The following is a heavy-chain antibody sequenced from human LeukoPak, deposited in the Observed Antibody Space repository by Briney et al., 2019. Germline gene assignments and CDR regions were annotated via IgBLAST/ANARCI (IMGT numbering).Heavy chain of an antibody. Sequence: SETLSLTCTVSGGSISSYYWSWIRQPPGKGLEWMGYIYYSGSTNYNPSLKSRVTISVDTSKNQFSLKLSSVTAADTAVYYCARGGDIVVVPAAALDYWGQGTLVTVSS. CDR2: IYYSGST. CDR3: ARGGDIVVVPAAALDY. V-gene: IGHV4-59*01. J-gene: IGHJ4*02. D-gene: IGHD2-2*01. CDR1: GGSISSYY.